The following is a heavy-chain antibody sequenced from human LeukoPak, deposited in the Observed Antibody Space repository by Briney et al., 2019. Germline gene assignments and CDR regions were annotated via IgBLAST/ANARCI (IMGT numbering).Heavy chain of an antibody. D-gene: IGHD6-13*01. CDR1: GFTFSSYG. V-gene: IGHV3-30*18. CDR2: ISYDGSNK. CDR3: AKDRSSWPDY. Sequence: GRSLRLSCAASGFTFSSYGTHWVRQAPGKGLEWVAVISYDGSNKYYADSVKGRFTISRDNSKNTLYLQMNSLRAEDTAVYYCAKDRSSWPDYWGQGTLVTVSS. J-gene: IGHJ4*02.